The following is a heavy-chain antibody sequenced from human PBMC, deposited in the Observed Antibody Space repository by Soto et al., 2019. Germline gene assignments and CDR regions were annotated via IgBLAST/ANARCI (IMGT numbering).Heavy chain of an antibody. Sequence: QVQLVESGGGLVKPGGSLRLSCAASGFTFSDYYMSWIRQAPGKGLEWVSYISSSGSTIYYADSVKGRFTISRDNAKNTRYLQMNRRRAEDTAVDYCARKPYSSSWSDYWGQGTLVTVSS. V-gene: IGHV3-11*01. CDR2: ISSSGSTI. CDR1: GFTFSDYY. CDR3: ARKPYSSSWSDY. J-gene: IGHJ4*02. D-gene: IGHD6-13*01.